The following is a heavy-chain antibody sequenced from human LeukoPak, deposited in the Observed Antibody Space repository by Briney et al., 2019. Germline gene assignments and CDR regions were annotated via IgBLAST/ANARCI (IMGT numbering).Heavy chain of an antibody. J-gene: IGHJ5*02. CDR1: GFTFSSYA. CDR2: ISGSGGST. D-gene: IGHD3-22*01. V-gene: IGHV3-23*01. Sequence: PGGSLRLSCAASGFTFSSYAMSWVRQAPGKGLEWVSAISGSGGSTYYADSVKGRFTISRDNSKDTLYLQMNSLRAEDTGVYYCAKDGISGYYLNWFDPWGQGTLVTVSS. CDR3: AKDGISGYYLNWFDP.